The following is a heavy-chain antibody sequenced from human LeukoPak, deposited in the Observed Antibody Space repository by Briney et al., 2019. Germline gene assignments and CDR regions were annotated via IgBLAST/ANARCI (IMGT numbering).Heavy chain of an antibody. CDR1: VYTFTNYG. D-gene: IGHD2-15*01. CDR2: ISTYDHAT. J-gene: IGHJ5*02. CDR3: VRDYFCSGGPFEDFFDP. Sequence: ASVKVSCKASVYTFTNYGISWVRQAPGQGLEWMAWISTYDHATNYAQKFRGRVTMTTDTSTSTAYMELGRLGSDDMAVYYCVRDYFCSGGPFEDFFDPWGQGTLVTVSS. V-gene: IGHV1-18*03.